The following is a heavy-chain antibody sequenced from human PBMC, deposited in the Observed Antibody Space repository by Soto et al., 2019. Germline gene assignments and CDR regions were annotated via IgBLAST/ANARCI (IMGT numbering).Heavy chain of an antibody. V-gene: IGHV4-30-4*01. CDR1: GGSISSGDYY. CDR2: IYYSGST. CDR3: ARREGLATISYYFDF. D-gene: IGHD3-9*01. Sequence: NTSETLSLTCTVSGGSISSGDYYWSWIRQPPGKGLEWIGYIYYSGSTYYNPSLKTRVTISVDTSKSQFSLKLNSVTAADSAVYFCARREGLATISYYFDFWGPGALVTVSS. J-gene: IGHJ4*02.